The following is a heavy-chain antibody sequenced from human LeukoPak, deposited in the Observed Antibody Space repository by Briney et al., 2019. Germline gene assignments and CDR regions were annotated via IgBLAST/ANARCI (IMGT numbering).Heavy chain of an antibody. Sequence: PGGSLRLSCAASGFTFSSYAMHWVRQAPGKGLGWVAVISYDGSNKYYADSVKGRFTISRDNSKNTLYLQMNSLRAEDTAVYYCARDSGGSSGEVYWFDPWGQGTLVTVSS. D-gene: IGHD1-26*01. CDR2: ISYDGSNK. CDR3: ARDSGGSSGEVYWFDP. V-gene: IGHV3-30-3*01. CDR1: GFTFSSYA. J-gene: IGHJ5*02.